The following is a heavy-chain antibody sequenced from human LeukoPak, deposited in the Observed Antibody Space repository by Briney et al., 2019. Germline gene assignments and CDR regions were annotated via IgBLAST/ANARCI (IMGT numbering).Heavy chain of an antibody. CDR1: AFNLSSHA. J-gene: IGHJ4*02. CDR3: AKRGSCTSTSCLSTAFDS. D-gene: IGHD2-2*01. V-gene: IGHV3-30*04. CDR2: ISHDGSDK. Sequence: GRSLRLSCAASAFNLSSHAMHWVRQAPGKGLEWVTVISHDGSDKYYADSVKGRFTISRDNSKNTLYLQMNSLRAEDTAVYYCAKRGSCTSTSCLSTAFDSWGQGTLVTVSS.